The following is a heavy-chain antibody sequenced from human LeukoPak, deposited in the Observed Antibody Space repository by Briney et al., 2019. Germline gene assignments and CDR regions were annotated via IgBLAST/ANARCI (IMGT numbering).Heavy chain of an antibody. Sequence: SETLSLTCSLSGDSITTNSYWWGWIRQSPGKGLEWIGSIYSSGNSYYNPSLKSRATISPDTSKNQYSLRLTSVTAADTAVYYCARRGIWDLQIGNWFVLWGQGILVTVSS. CDR3: ARRGIWDLQIGNWFVL. J-gene: IGHJ5*02. V-gene: IGHV4-39*01. D-gene: IGHD3-16*01. CDR2: IYSSGNS. CDR1: GDSITTNSYW.